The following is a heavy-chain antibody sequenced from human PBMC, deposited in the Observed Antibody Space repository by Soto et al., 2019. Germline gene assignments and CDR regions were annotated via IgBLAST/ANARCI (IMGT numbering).Heavy chain of an antibody. D-gene: IGHD4-4*01. CDR3: ATKSPIRTVTTFGVWFDP. J-gene: IGHJ5*02. CDR1: GGSFSGYY. CDR2: INHSGST. V-gene: IGHV4-34*01. Sequence: PSETLSLTCAVYGGSFSGYYWSWIRQPPGKGLEWIGEINHSGSTNYNPSLKSRVTISVDTSKNQFSLKLSSVTAADTAVYHCATKSPIRTVTTFGVWFDPWGQGTLVTVSS.